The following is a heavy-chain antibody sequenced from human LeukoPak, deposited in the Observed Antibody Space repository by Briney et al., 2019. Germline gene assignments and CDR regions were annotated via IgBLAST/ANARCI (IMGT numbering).Heavy chain of an antibody. V-gene: IGHV3-30*04. CDR1: GFTFSSYA. Sequence: GGSLRLSCAASGFTFSSYAMHWVRQAPGKGLEWVAVISYDGSNKYYADSVKGRFTISRDNSKNTLYLQMNSLRAEDTAVYYCAKGDSSSWLDAFDIWGQGTMVTVSS. D-gene: IGHD6-13*01. J-gene: IGHJ3*02. CDR2: ISYDGSNK. CDR3: AKGDSSSWLDAFDI.